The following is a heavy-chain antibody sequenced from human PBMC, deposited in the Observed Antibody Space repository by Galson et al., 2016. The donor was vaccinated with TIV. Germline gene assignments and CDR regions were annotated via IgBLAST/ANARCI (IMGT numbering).Heavy chain of an antibody. CDR2: ISAGGGRT. J-gene: IGHJ4*02. CDR3: AKMDSSGFDYVRRFDF. D-gene: IGHD3-22*01. Sequence: SLRLSCAASGFTFSSFAMTWVRQAPGKGLEWVSRISAGGGRTDYAASVKGRFTISRDNPKNTLYLKMSSLRAADTAVYFCAKMDSSGFDYVRRFDFWGQGTLATVSS. CDR1: GFTFSSFA. V-gene: IGHV3-23*01.